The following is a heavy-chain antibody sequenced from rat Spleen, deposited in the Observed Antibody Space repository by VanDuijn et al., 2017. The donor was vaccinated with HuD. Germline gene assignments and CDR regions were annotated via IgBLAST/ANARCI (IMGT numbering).Heavy chain of an antibody. CDR3: AGGYTDY. CDR2: ISYDGSST. J-gene: IGHJ2*01. D-gene: IGHD1-11*01. Sequence: EVQLVESGGGLVQPGRSMKLSCAASGFTFSNYGMAWVRQAPKKGLEWVAYISYDGSSTYYRDSVKGRFTSSRDNAKSTLYLQMDSLRSEDTATYYCAGGYTDYWGQGVMVTVSS. V-gene: IGHV5-29*01. CDR1: GFTFSNYG.